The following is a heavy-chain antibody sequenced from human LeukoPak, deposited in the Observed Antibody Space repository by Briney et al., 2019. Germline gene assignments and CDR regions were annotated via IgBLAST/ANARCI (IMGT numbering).Heavy chain of an antibody. CDR2: TYSDGSP. D-gene: IGHD6-19*01. V-gene: IGHV3-66*02. Sequence: GGSLRLSCAASGFIVSAKYMSWVRQAPGKGLEWVSVTYSDGSPYYAGSVKGRFTISRDNSKNTVYLQMNRLRAEDTAMYYCTRGGSGWSAPDHWGQGTLVTVSS. J-gene: IGHJ4*02. CDR3: TRGGSGWSAPDH. CDR1: GFIVSAKY.